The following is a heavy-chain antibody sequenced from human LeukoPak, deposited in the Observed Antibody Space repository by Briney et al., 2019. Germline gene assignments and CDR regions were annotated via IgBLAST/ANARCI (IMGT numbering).Heavy chain of an antibody. V-gene: IGHV4-38-2*01. Sequence: PSETLSLTCVVSGYSISSGYYWGWIRQPPGKGLEWIGSIYHSGSTYYNPSLKSRVTISVDTSKNQFSLKLSSMIAADTAVYYCARVLAVAGVDYWGQGTLVTVSS. CDR2: IYHSGST. J-gene: IGHJ4*02. D-gene: IGHD6-19*01. CDR3: ARVLAVAGVDY. CDR1: GYSISSGYY.